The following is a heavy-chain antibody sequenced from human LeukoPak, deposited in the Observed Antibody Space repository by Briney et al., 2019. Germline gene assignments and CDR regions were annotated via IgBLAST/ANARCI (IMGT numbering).Heavy chain of an antibody. CDR2: IYYSGST. V-gene: IGHV4-59*01. J-gene: IGHJ4*02. Sequence: PSETLSLTCTVSGGSISSYYWSWIRQPPGKGLEWIGYIYYSGSTNYNPSLKSRVTISVDTSKNQFSLKLSSVTAEDTAVYYCARDPAWELLGQRLASNPTQLDYWGQGTLVTVSS. D-gene: IGHD1-26*01. CDR3: ARDPAWELLGQRLASNPTQLDY. CDR1: GGSISSYY.